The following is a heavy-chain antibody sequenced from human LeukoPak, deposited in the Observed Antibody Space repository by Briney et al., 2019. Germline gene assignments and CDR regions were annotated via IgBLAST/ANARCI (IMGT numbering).Heavy chain of an antibody. CDR2: IYYSGST. D-gene: IGHD1-1*01. CDR3: ARLSDDARYFDL. J-gene: IGHJ2*01. CDR1: GGSISSYY. V-gene: IGHV4-59*01. Sequence: PSETLSLTCTVSGGSISSYYWSWIRQPPGKGLEWIGYIYYSGSTNYNPSLKSRVTMSVDTSKNQFSLKLSSVTAADTAVYYCARLSDDARYFDLWGRGTLVTVSS.